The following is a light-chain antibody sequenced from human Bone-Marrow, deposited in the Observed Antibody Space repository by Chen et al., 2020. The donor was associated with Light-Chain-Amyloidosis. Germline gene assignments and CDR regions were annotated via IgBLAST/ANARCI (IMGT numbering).Light chain of an antibody. V-gene: IGLV2-14*01. Sequence: QSALTQPASVSGSPGQSITISCTGTSSDVGGDKHVSWYQQHPDKAPKLMIYEVTIRPSWVPDRFSRYRSDNPASQTISGLQTEDEADYFCSSYTITNTLVFGNGTRVTVL. J-gene: IGLJ1*01. CDR3: SSYTITNTLV. CDR1: SSDVGGDKH. CDR2: EVT.